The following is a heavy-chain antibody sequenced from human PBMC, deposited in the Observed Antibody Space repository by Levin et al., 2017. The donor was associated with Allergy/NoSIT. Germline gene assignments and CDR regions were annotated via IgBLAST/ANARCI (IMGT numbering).Heavy chain of an antibody. CDR3: TRDMWCSSTSCPDAFDQ. J-gene: IGHJ4*02. D-gene: IGHD2-2*01. CDR1: GFSFSEAW. Sequence: GGSLRLSCAASGFSFSEAWMSWVRQAPGKGLEWVGRIKSKLDGGTTDYAAPVKGRLTISRDDSQNTLYVQVNSLKTEDTAVYYCTRDMWCSSTSCPDAFDQWGQGTLVTVSS. CDR2: IKSKLDGGTT. V-gene: IGHV3-15*01.